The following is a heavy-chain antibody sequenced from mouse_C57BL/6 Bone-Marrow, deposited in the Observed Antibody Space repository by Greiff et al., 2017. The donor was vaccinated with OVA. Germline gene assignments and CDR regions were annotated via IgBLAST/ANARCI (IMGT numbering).Heavy chain of an antibody. CDR1: GYSFTGYF. D-gene: IGHD1-1*01. CDR3: ARRATVDYYAMDY. CDR2: INPYNGDT. Sequence: VQLQQPGPELVKPGDSVKISCKASGYSFTGYFMNWVMQSHGKSLEWIGRINPYNGDTFYNQKFKGKATLTVDKSSSTAHMELRSLTSEDSAVYYCARRATVDYYAMDYWGQGTSVTVSS. J-gene: IGHJ4*01. V-gene: IGHV1-20*01.